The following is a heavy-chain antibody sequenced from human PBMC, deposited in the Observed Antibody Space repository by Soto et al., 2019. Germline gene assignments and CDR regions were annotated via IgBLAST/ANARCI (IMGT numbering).Heavy chain of an antibody. CDR1: GGTFSTES. J-gene: IGHJ3*02. Sequence: QVQLVQSGAEVKKPGSSVKVSCKASGGTFSTESINWVRQAPGRGLEWMGGIIPVVGTSDYAQKFQGRVKTPANEPTTTAYMELRRMRSEDTAVYYFARGHEFGGNSDAFDIWGKGTMFTVSS. CDR2: IIPVVGTS. D-gene: IGHD2-21*01. V-gene: IGHV1-69*12. CDR3: ARGHEFGGNSDAFDI.